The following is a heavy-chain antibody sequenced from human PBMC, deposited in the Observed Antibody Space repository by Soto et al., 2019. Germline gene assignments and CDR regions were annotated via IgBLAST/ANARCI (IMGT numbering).Heavy chain of an antibody. CDR3: AKGSGLSLVVAATPRPLYFQH. V-gene: IGHV3-23*01. CDR2: ISCSGGST. CDR1: GFTFSSYA. J-gene: IGHJ1*01. Sequence: EVQLLESGGGLVQPGGSLRLSCAASGFTFSSYAMSWVRQAPGKGLEWVSAISCSGGSTYYADSVKGRFTISRDNSKNTLYLQMNSLRAEDTAVYYCAKGSGLSLVVAATPRPLYFQHWGQGTLVTVSS. D-gene: IGHD2-15*01.